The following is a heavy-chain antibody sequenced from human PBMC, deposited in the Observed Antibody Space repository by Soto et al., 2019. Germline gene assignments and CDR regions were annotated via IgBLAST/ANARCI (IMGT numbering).Heavy chain of an antibody. V-gene: IGHV3-30*18. CDR1: GFTFSSNG. Sequence: PGGSLRLSCAASGFTFSSNGMHWVRQAPGKGLEWVAGISYDGNRKYYADSVKGRLTISRDNSKNTLYLQMNSLRAEDTAVYFCAKREDCSSTICLKYFDFWGQGTLVTVSS. D-gene: IGHD2-2*01. CDR2: ISYDGNRK. CDR3: AKREDCSSTICLKYFDF. J-gene: IGHJ4*02.